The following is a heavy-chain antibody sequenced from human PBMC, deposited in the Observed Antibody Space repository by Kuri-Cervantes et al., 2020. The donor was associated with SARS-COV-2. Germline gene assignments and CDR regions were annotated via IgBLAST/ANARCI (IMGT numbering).Heavy chain of an antibody. J-gene: IGHJ6*03. CDR1: GYSISSGYY. V-gene: IGHV4-38-2*02. D-gene: IGHD2-21*01. CDR2: INHSGST. Sequence: GSLRLSCTVSGYSISSGYYWGWIRQPPGKGLEWIGEINHSGSTNYNPSLKSRVTISVDTSKNQFSLKLSSVTAADTAVYYCARGFCGGDCYSYYYYYYMDVWGKGTTVTVSS. CDR3: ARGFCGGDCYSYYYYYYMDV.